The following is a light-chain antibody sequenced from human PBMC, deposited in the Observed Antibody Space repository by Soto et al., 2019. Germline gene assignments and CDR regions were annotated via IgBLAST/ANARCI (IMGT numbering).Light chain of an antibody. CDR1: QSVGSN. J-gene: IGKJ1*01. CDR2: GAS. CDR3: QQYNNWPPDRT. V-gene: IGKV3-15*01. Sequence: EIVMTQSPATLSVSPGERATLSCRASQSVGSNLAWYQQKPGQAPRLLIYGASTRATSIPARFSGSGSGTEFPLTISSLQSEDFAIYFCQQYNNWPPDRTFGQGTKVEIK.